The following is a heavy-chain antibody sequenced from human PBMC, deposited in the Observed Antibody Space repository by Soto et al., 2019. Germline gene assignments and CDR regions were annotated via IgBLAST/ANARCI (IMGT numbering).Heavy chain of an antibody. J-gene: IGHJ4*02. V-gene: IGHV3-7*04. Sequence: EVPLVESGGGLVQTGGSLRLSCAIFESTVSRDWMNWVRQAPGKGLEWVAHINQDGSEKYYVDSVKGRFTISRDNAKNPLYLQINCLIPADPAMYYCSGGVGDAFWGQGTLVTVSS. D-gene: IGHD1-26*01. CDR1: ESTVSRDW. CDR2: INQDGSEK. CDR3: SGGVGDAF.